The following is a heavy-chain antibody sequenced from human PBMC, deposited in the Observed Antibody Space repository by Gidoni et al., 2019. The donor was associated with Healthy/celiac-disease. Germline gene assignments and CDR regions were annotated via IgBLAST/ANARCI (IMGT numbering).Heavy chain of an antibody. V-gene: IGHV3-23*01. CDR3: AKDLPLKSRSSSWTMYGFDP. D-gene: IGHD6-13*01. J-gene: IGHJ5*02. CDR1: GFTLSSYA. CDR2: ISGSGGST. Sequence: EVQLLESGGGLVQPGGSLRLSCAASGFTLSSYAMSWVRKARGKGLEGVSDISGSGGSTYYADAVKGRFTISRDNSKNTLYLQMNSLRAEDTAVYYCAKDLPLKSRSSSWTMYGFDPWGQGTLVTVSS.